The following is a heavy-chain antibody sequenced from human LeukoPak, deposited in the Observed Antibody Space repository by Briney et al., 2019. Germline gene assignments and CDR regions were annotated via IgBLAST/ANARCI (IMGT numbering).Heavy chain of an antibody. Sequence: PGGSLRLSCAASGFIFDDYAMHWVRQAPGKGLEWVSGISWNSGSIGYADSVKGRFTISRDNAKNSLYLQMNSLRAEDTALYYCAKGMGYWYFDLWGRGTLVTVSS. V-gene: IGHV3-9*01. CDR1: GFIFDDYA. D-gene: IGHD5-24*01. CDR3: AKGMGYWYFDL. J-gene: IGHJ2*01. CDR2: ISWNSGSI.